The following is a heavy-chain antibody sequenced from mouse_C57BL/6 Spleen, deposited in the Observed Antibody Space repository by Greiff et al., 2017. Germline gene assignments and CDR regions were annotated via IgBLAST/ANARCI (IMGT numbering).Heavy chain of an antibody. CDR3: ARSALYGSSSEWYFDV. D-gene: IGHD1-1*01. CDR2: INPGSSGT. Sequence: QVQLKQSGAELVRPGTSVKVSCKASGYAFTNYLIEWVKQRPGQGLEWIGVINPGSSGTNYNEKFKGKATLTADKSSSTAYMQLSSLTSEDSAVYCWARSALYGSSSEWYFDVWGTGTTVTVSS. CDR1: GYAFTNYL. V-gene: IGHV1-54*01. J-gene: IGHJ1*03.